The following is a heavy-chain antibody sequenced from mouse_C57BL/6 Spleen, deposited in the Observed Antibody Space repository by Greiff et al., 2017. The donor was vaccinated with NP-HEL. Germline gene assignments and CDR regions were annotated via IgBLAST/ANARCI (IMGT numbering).Heavy chain of an antibody. CDR1: GYAFSSYW. Sequence: QVQLQQSGAELVKPGASVKISCKASGYAFSSYWMNWVKQRPGKGLEWIGQIYPGDGDTNYNGKFKGKATLTADKSSSTAYMQLSSLTSEDSAVYFCARSVYGKRMDYWGQGTSVTVSS. V-gene: IGHV1-80*01. D-gene: IGHD2-1*01. J-gene: IGHJ4*01. CDR3: ARSVYGKRMDY. CDR2: IYPGDGDT.